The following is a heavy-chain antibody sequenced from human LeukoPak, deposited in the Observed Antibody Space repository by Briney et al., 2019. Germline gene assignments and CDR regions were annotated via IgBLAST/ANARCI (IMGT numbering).Heavy chain of an antibody. CDR1: GYTFTNYN. J-gene: IGHJ5*02. CDR3: ARDLRVGATNWFDP. CDR2: ISTYNGNT. D-gene: IGHD1-26*01. Sequence: ASVKVSCKASGYTFTNYNITWVRQAPGQGLEWMGWISTYNGNTNYAQNLQGRVTMTTDTSTSTAYMDLRSLRSDDTAVYYCARDLRVGATNWFDPWGQGTLVTVSS. V-gene: IGHV1-18*01.